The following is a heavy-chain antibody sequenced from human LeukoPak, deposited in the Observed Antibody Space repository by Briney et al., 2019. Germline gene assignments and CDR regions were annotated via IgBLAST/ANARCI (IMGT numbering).Heavy chain of an antibody. CDR2: VDLGGRT. D-gene: IGHD2-2*01. CDR3: AREGAYCSGTDCFATTVDA. V-gene: IGHV4-61*02. CDR1: GYSISSGDYY. J-gene: IGHJ5*02. Sequence: SETLSLTCNVSGYSISSGDYYWTWIRQPAGKGLEWIGRVDLGGRTSYNTSLISRVTVSVDPSKNQFSLSLTSVTAADTATYYCAREGAYCSGTDCFATTVDAWGPGALVTVSS.